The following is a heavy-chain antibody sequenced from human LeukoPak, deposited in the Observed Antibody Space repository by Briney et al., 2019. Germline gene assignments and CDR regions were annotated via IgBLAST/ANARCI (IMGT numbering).Heavy chain of an antibody. J-gene: IGHJ4*02. CDR2: INPTGGST. CDR3: ARTAARRFDY. CDR1: GYTFPSYF. Sequence: ASVKVSCKASGYTFPSYFMHWVRQAPGQGLEWMGIINPTGGSTTYAQKFQGRVTMTRDTSTSTAYMELSSLRSDDTAVYYCARTAARRFDYWGQGTLVTVSS. V-gene: IGHV1-46*01. D-gene: IGHD6-6*01.